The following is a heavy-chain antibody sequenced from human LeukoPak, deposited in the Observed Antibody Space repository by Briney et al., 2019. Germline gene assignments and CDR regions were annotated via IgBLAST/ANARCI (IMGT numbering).Heavy chain of an antibody. V-gene: IGHV4-61*09. CDR3: ARGSPYYYDSIDAFDI. J-gene: IGHJ3*02. CDR2: IYTPGST. Sequence: SETLSLTCTVSGGSISSGSYYWSWIRQPAGKGLEWIGHIYTPGSTNYNPSLKSRVTISIDTSKNQFSLKLSSVTAADTAVYYCARGSPYYYDSIDAFDIWGQGTMVTVSS. CDR1: GGSISSGSYY. D-gene: IGHD3-22*01.